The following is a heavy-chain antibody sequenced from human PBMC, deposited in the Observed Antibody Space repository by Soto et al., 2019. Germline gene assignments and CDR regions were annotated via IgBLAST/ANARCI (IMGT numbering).Heavy chain of an antibody. Sequence: GGSLRLSCAASGFTFSSYGMHWVRQAPGKGLEWVAVMWYDGSNKYYADSVKGRFTISRDNSKNTLYLQMNSLRAEDTAVYYCARDPRVVVIKPSPLDYWGQGTLVTVSS. V-gene: IGHV3-33*01. CDR2: MWYDGSNK. CDR3: ARDPRVVVIKPSPLDY. D-gene: IGHD3-22*01. CDR1: GFTFSSYG. J-gene: IGHJ4*02.